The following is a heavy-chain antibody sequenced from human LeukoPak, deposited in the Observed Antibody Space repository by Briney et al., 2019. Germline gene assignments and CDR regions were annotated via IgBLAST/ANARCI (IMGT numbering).Heavy chain of an antibody. CDR3: ARGGKSASDYDILTGYSP. CDR2: INHSGST. J-gene: IGHJ5*02. D-gene: IGHD3-9*01. Sequence: SETLSLTCAVYGGSFSGYYWSWVRQPPGKGLEWIGEINHSGSTNYNPYLKSRVTISVDTSKNQFSRKLSSVTAADTAVYYCARGGKSASDYDILTGYSPWGQGTLVTVSS. CDR1: GGSFSGYY. V-gene: IGHV4-34*01.